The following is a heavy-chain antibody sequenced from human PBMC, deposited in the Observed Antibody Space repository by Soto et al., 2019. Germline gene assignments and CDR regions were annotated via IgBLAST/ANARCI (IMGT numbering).Heavy chain of an antibody. V-gene: IGHV1-18*01. CDR3: ARFYDSSGYYHGGSAFDI. J-gene: IGHJ3*02. Sequence: ASVKVSCKASGYTFTSYGISWVRQAPGQGLEWMGWISAYNGNTNYAQKLQGRVTMTTDTSTSTAYMELRSLRSDDTAVYYCARFYDSSGYYHGGSAFDIWGQGTMVTVSS. CDR1: GYTFTSYG. D-gene: IGHD3-22*01. CDR2: ISAYNGNT.